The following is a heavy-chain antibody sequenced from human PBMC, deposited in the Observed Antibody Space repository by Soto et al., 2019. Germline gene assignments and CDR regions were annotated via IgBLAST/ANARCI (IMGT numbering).Heavy chain of an antibody. D-gene: IGHD2-15*01. CDR2: ISAYNGNT. J-gene: IGHJ4*02. CDR3: ERGRTPIDY. V-gene: IGHV1-18*01. Sequence: QVQLVQSGAEVKKPGASVKVSCKASGYTFTNFGISWVRQAPGQGLEWMGWISAYNGNTNYAQNFQGRVTMTTDTATSAAYMELRSVRSDDTVVYYCERGRTPIDYWGQGTLVTVSS. CDR1: GYTFTNFG.